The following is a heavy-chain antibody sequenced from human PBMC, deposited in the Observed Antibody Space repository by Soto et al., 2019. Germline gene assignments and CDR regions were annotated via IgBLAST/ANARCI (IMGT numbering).Heavy chain of an antibody. J-gene: IGHJ6*02. V-gene: IGHV5-10-1*01. CDR2: IDPSDSYT. D-gene: IGHD1-20*01. Sequence: LKISCKGSGYSFTSYWISWVRQMPGKGLEWMGRIDPSDSYTNYSPSFQGHVTISADKSISTAYLQWSSLKASDTAMYYCARGGGHNWHHPLGGYYGMDVWGQGTTVTVSS. CDR3: ARGGGHNWHHPLGGYYGMDV. CDR1: GYSFTSYW.